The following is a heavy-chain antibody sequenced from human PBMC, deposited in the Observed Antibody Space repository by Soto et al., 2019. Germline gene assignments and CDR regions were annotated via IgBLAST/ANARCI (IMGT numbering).Heavy chain of an antibody. D-gene: IGHD6-13*01. Sequence: GGSLRLSCAASGFTFSSYAMSWVRQAPGKGLEWVSAISGSGGSTYYADSVKGRFTISRDNSKNTLYLQMNSLRAEDTAVYYCARALSIAAAGTDYYYGMDVWGQGTTVTVSS. CDR3: ARALSIAAAGTDYYYGMDV. CDR2: ISGSGGST. J-gene: IGHJ6*02. V-gene: IGHV3-23*01. CDR1: GFTFSSYA.